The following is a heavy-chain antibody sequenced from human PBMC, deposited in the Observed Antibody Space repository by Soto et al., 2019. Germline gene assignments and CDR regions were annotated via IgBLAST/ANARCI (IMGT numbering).Heavy chain of an antibody. D-gene: IGHD3-3*01. V-gene: IGHV3-23*01. CDR2: ISCSGGST. CDR1: GFTFSSYG. Sequence: GGSLRLSCAASGFTFSSYGMHWVRQAPGKGLEWVSVISCSGGSTYYADSVKGRFTISIDNSKNTLYLQMNILRAEDTAVYYCAKMEWSPRGWFDPWGQGTLVTVSS. J-gene: IGHJ5*02. CDR3: AKMEWSPRGWFDP.